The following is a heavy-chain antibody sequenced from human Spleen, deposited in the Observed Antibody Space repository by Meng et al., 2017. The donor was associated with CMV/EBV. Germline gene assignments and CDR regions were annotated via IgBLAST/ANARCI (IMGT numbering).Heavy chain of an antibody. Sequence: VYSNSAAWNWIRQSPSRGLEWLGRTYYRSKWYNDYAVSVKSRITINPDTSKNQFSLQLNSVTPEDTAVYYCARDDLTYYYDSSGYGGWGQGTLVTVSS. CDR3: ARDDLTYYYDSSGYGG. D-gene: IGHD3-22*01. J-gene: IGHJ1*01. CDR1: VYSNSAA. CDR2: TYYRSKWYN. V-gene: IGHV6-1*01.